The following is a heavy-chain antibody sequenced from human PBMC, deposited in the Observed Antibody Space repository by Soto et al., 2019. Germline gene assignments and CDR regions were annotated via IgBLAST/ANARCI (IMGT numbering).Heavy chain of an antibody. CDR1: GGTFSSYA. Sequence: HVQLVQSGAEVKKPGSSVKVSCKASGGTFSSYAISWVRQAPGQGLEWMGGIIPIFGTANYAQKFQGRVTITADESTSTAYMELSSLRSEDTAVYYCASKIETANYYYYGMDVWGQGTTVTVSS. J-gene: IGHJ6*02. CDR3: ASKIETANYYYYGMDV. V-gene: IGHV1-69*12. CDR2: IIPIFGTA.